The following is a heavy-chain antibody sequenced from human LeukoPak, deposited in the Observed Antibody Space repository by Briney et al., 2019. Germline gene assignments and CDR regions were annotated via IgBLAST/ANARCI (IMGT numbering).Heavy chain of an antibody. CDR1: GDSVSSTTTA. D-gene: IGHD6-13*01. CDR2: TYYTSKWIT. Sequence: SQTLSLTCAISGDSVSSTTTAWNWIRQSPSRGLEWLGRTYYTSKWITDYAVSVKGRITVNPNTSNNQFSLQLNSVTPEDTAVYYCTREVAGTGGFDYWGQGITVTVSS. V-gene: IGHV6-1*01. CDR3: TREVAGTGGFDY. J-gene: IGHJ4*02.